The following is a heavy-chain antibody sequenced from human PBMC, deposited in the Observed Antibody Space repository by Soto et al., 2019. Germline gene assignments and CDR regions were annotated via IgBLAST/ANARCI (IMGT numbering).Heavy chain of an antibody. Sequence: QVQLVQSGAEVKKPGASVKVSCKASGYTFTNSGINWVRQAPGQGLEWMGWISTDNGNTNYAQHLQGRVSMTTETSTSTAYMDLRSLRSDVTAVYYCARDQGITTFGVYSMYYYGMDVW. CDR3: ARDQGITTFGVYSMYYYGMDV. J-gene: IGHJ6*01. V-gene: IGHV1-18*01. D-gene: IGHD3-3*01. CDR2: ISTDNGNT. CDR1: GYTFTNSG.